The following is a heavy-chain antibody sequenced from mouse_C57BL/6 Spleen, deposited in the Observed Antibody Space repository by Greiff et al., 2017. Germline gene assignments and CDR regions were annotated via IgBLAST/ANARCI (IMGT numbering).Heavy chain of an antibody. J-gene: IGHJ4*01. Sequence: EVQLVESGGGLVQPGGSLSLSCAASGFTFTDYYMSWVRQPPGKALEWLGFIRNKANGYTTEYSASVKGRFTISRDNSQSILYLQMNALRAEDSATYYCARYTGDYYAMDYWGQGTSVTVSS. CDR2: IRNKANGYTT. V-gene: IGHV7-3*01. CDR1: GFTFTDYY. CDR3: ARYTGDYYAMDY.